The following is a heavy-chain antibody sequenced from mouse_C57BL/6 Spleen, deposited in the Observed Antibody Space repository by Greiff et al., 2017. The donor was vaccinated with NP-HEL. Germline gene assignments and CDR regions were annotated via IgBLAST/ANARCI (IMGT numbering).Heavy chain of an antibody. V-gene: IGHV5-9-1*02. CDR3: TRGDGYYHWYFDV. CDR2: ISSGGDYI. D-gene: IGHD2-3*01. Sequence: EVQLVESGEGLVKPGGSLKLSCAASGFTFSSYAMSWVRQTPEKRLEWVAYISSGGDYIYYADTVKGRFTISRDNARNTLYLQMSSLKSEDTAMYYCTRGDGYYHWYFDVWGTGTTVTVSS. J-gene: IGHJ1*03. CDR1: GFTFSSYA.